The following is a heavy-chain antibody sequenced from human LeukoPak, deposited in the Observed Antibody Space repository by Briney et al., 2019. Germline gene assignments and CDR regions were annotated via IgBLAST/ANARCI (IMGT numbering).Heavy chain of an antibody. D-gene: IGHD6-13*01. CDR1: GGSISSYY. Sequence: PSETLSLTCTVSGGSISSYYWSWIRQPPGKGLEWIGYIYYSGSTNYNPSLKSRVTISVDTSKNQFSLKLSSVTAADTAVYYCASPRYSSSWKSFRQDDAFDIWGQGTMVTVSS. V-gene: IGHV4-59*12. J-gene: IGHJ3*02. CDR2: IYYSGST. CDR3: ASPRYSSSWKSFRQDDAFDI.